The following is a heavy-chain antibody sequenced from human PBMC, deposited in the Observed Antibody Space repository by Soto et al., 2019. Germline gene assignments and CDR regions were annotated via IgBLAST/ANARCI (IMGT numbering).Heavy chain of an antibody. J-gene: IGHJ4*02. CDR3: VQEESGYYFDS. CDR2: ISGGADIT. CDR1: GFTFSNYA. V-gene: IGHV3-23*01. Sequence: PRGSLRLSCAASGFTFSNYAMSWVRQAPGKGLQWVSAISGGADITYFADSVKGRFTISRDNSKSTLYLQMNSLRADDTAVYFCVQEESGYYFDSWGQGTLVTVSS. D-gene: IGHD3-22*01.